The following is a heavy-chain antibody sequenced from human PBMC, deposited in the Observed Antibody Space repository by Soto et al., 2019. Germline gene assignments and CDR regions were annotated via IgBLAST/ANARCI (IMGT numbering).Heavy chain of an antibody. D-gene: IGHD3-3*01. CDR3: ARGDGITIFGVVSPTGMDV. V-gene: IGHV1-3*01. Sequence: ASVKVSCKASGYTFTSCAMHWVRQAPGQRLEWMGWINAGNGNTKYSQKFQGRVTITRDTSASTAYMELSSLRSEDTAVYYCARGDGITIFGVVSPTGMDVWGQGTAVTVSS. CDR2: INAGNGNT. J-gene: IGHJ6*02. CDR1: GYTFTSCA.